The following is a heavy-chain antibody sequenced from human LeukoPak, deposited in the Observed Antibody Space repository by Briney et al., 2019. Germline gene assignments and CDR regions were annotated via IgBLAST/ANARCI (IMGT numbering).Heavy chain of an antibody. CDR2: ISRSGSYT. D-gene: IGHD6-19*01. V-gene: IGHV3-11*06. CDR1: GDSISSGDFY. Sequence: LSLTCTVSGDSISSGDFYWSWIRQAPGKGLEWVSYISRSGSYTTYADSVEGRFTISRDNAKNSLYLQMNSLRAEDTAVYYCARGRISDWTHDYWGQGTLVTVSS. CDR3: ARGRISDWTHDY. J-gene: IGHJ4*02.